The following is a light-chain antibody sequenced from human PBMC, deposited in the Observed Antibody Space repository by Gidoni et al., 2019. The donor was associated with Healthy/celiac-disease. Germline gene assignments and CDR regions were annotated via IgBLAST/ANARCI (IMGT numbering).Light chain of an antibody. Sequence: QSVLTQPPSVSGAPGQRVTISCPGSSSNIGAGYDVHWYQQLPGTAPKPLIYGNSHRPSGVPDRVSGSKSGTSASRAITGLQAEDEADDYCQSYDSSLSGWVFGGGTKLTVL. J-gene: IGLJ3*02. CDR1: SSNIGAGYD. CDR3: QSYDSSLSGWV. CDR2: GNS. V-gene: IGLV1-40*01.